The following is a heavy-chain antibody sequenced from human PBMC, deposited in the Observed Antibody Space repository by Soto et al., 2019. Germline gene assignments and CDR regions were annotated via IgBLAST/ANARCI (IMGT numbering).Heavy chain of an antibody. V-gene: IGHV4-59*01. CDR2: IYYTENS. Sequence: SDTLDISCTVSGGSISSYDWSWIRQPPGKGLEWIGYIYYTENSNYNPSLKSRVTISVDSSKSQFSLKLRSVTAADTAMYYCARDNYYGSGSYDYWGQGLLVTVSS. CDR1: GGSISSYD. CDR3: ARDNYYGSGSYDY. D-gene: IGHD3-10*01. J-gene: IGHJ4*02.